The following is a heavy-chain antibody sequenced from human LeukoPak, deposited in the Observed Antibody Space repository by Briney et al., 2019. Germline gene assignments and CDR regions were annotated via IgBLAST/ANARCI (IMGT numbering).Heavy chain of an antibody. D-gene: IGHD5-24*01. J-gene: IGHJ4*02. Sequence: PSETVSLTCIVSSGSISSYYWSWIPQPPGKGLEWIGYIYYSGSTNYNPSLKSRVTISVDTSKNQFSLKLSSVTAADTAVYYCARSERWLQSSGSRPSAIFDYWGQGTLVTVSS. CDR3: ARSERWLQSSGSRPSAIFDY. CDR1: SGSISSYY. V-gene: IGHV4-59*01. CDR2: IYYSGST.